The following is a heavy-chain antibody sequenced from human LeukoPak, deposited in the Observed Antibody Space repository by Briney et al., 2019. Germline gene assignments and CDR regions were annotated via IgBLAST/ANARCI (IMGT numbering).Heavy chain of an antibody. V-gene: IGHV3-7*03. CDR1: GFTIDYYW. D-gene: IGHD3-3*01. Sequence: GGSLRLSCAASGFTIDYYWMSWVRQAPGKGLEWVANIKEDVSDKYYVDSVKGRFTISRDNAKNSLYLQMSRLRAEDTAVYYCARVGVAGFDYWGQGILVTVSS. J-gene: IGHJ4*02. CDR2: IKEDVSDK. CDR3: ARVGVAGFDY.